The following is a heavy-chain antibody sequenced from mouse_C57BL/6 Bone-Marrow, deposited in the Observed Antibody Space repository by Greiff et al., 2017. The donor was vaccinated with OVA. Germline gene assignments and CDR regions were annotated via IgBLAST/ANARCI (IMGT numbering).Heavy chain of an antibody. CDR2: ISSGGSYT. V-gene: IGHV5-6*01. D-gene: IGHD2-4*01. CDR3: ATMITAWFAY. J-gene: IGHJ3*01. Sequence: EVKLVESGGDLVKPGGSLKLSCAASGFTFSSYGMSWVRQTPDKRLEWVATISSGGSYTYYPDSVKGRFTISRDNAKNTLYLQMSSLKSEDTAMYYWATMITAWFAYWGQGTLVTVSA. CDR1: GFTFSSYG.